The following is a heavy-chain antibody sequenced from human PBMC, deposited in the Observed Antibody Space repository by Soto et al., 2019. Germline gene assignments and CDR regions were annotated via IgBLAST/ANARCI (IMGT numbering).Heavy chain of an antibody. CDR1: GFTFDDYG. CDR3: ARSRPGYYGSGSYYPYYYYYMDV. J-gene: IGHJ6*03. Sequence: GGSLRLSCAASGFTFDDYGMSWVRQAPGKGLEWVSGINWNGGSTGYADSVKGRFTISRDNAKNSLYLQMNSLRAEDTALYHCARSRPGYYGSGSYYPYYYYYMDVWGKGTTVTVSS. V-gene: IGHV3-20*01. D-gene: IGHD3-10*01. CDR2: INWNGGST.